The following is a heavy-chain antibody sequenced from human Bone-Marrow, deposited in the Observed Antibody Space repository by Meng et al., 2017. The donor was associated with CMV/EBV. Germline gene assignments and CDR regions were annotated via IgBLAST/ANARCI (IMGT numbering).Heavy chain of an antibody. Sequence: GGSLRLSCAASGFTFSSYEMNWVRQAPGKGLEWVSYISSSGSTIYYADSVKGRFTISRDNAKNSLYLQMNSLRDDDTAVYYCAREAGAGHSSSEWFDPWGQGTLVTVSS. CDR3: AREAGAGHSSSEWFDP. J-gene: IGHJ5*02. CDR2: ISSSGSTI. V-gene: IGHV3-48*03. D-gene: IGHD4/OR15-4a*01. CDR1: GFTFSSYE.